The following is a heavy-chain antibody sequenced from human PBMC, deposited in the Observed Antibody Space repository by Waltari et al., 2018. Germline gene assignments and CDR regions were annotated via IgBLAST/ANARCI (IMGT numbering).Heavy chain of an antibody. CDR1: GLTVSRNY. CDR3: ARGLVEMATIYFDL. CDR2: IYSGVTT. D-gene: IGHD5-12*01. V-gene: IGHV3-53*01. Sequence: EVQLVESGGGLIQPGGSLRLSCAASGLTVSRNYLSWVGPDPGKGLEWVSVIYSGVTTYYADYVKGRFTISRDNSKNTLYLQMNSLRAEDTAVYHCARGLVEMATIYFDLWGRGTLVTVSS. J-gene: IGHJ2*01.